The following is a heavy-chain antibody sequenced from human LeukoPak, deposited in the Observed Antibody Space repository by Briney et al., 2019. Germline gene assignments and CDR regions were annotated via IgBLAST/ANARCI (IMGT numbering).Heavy chain of an antibody. V-gene: IGHV4-39*07. J-gene: IGHJ4*02. CDR3: AQTPGGGYYYGRDY. D-gene: IGHD3-22*01. CDR2: INHSGST. CDR1: GGSISSSSYY. Sequence: KTSETLSLTCTVSGGSISSSSYYWGWIRQPPGKGLEWIGEINHSGSTNYNPSLKSRVTISVDTSKNQFSLKLSSVTAADTAVYYCAQTPGGGYYYGRDYWGQGTLVTVSS.